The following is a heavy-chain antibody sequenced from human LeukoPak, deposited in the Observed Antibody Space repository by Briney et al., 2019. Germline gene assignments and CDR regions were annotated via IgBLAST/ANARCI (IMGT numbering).Heavy chain of an antibody. CDR3: AKVPRRTIAAAGPGMYYFDY. D-gene: IGHD6-13*01. Sequence: PGGSLRLSCAASGFTFSSYGMHWVRQAPGKGLEWVAFIRYDGSNKYYADSVKGRFTISRDNSKNTLYLQMNSLRAEDTSVYYCAKVPRRTIAAAGPGMYYFDYWGQGTLVTVSS. CDR1: GFTFSSYG. J-gene: IGHJ4*02. V-gene: IGHV3-30*02. CDR2: IRYDGSNK.